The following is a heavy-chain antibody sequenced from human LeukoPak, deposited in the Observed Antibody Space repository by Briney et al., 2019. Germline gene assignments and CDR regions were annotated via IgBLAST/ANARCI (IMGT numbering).Heavy chain of an antibody. J-gene: IGHJ4*02. CDR1: GGSISSSNW. V-gene: IGHV4-4*02. Sequence: SGTLPLTCAVSGGSISSSNWWSWVRQPPGKGLEWIGEIYHSGSTNYNPSLKSRVTISVDKSKNQSSLKLSSVTAADTAVYYCATPTMDSGSFSGGFDYWGQGTLVTVSS. CDR2: IYHSGST. CDR3: ATPTMDSGSFSGGFDY. D-gene: IGHD1-26*01.